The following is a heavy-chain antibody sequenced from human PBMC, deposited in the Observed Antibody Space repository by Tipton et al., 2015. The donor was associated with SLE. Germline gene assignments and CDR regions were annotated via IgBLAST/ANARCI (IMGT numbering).Heavy chain of an antibody. D-gene: IGHD6-13*01. V-gene: IGHV3-74*01. Sequence: SLRLSCAASGFTFSSYWMHWVRQAPGKGLVWVSRINSDGSSTSYADSVKGRFTISRDNAKNTLYLQMNSLRAEDTAVYYCARTLVEQQLPGAFDIWGQGTMVTVSS. J-gene: IGHJ3*02. CDR3: ARTLVEQQLPGAFDI. CDR1: GFTFSSYW. CDR2: INSDGSST.